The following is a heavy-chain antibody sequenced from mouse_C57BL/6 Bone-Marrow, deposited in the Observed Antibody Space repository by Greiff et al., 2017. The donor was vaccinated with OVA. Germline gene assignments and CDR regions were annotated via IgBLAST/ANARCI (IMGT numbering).Heavy chain of an antibody. V-gene: IGHV1-61*01. D-gene: IGHD2-3*01. Sequence: QVQLQQPGAELVRPGSSVTLSCKASGYTFTSYWMDWVKQRPGQGLEWIGNIYPSDSETHYNQKFKDKATLTVDKSSSTAYMQLSSLTSEDSAVYYCARWLLYFDYWGQGTTLTVSS. J-gene: IGHJ2*01. CDR2: IYPSDSET. CDR1: GYTFTSYW. CDR3: ARWLLYFDY.